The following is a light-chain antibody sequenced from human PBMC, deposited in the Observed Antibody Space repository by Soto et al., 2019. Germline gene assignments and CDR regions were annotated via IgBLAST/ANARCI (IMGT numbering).Light chain of an antibody. CDR3: SSYTGSSNLVF. CDR1: SSDVGDYNY. V-gene: IGLV2-8*01. J-gene: IGLJ2*01. Sequence: QSVLTQPPSASGSPGQSVTISCTGTSSDVGDYNYVSWYQQHPGKAPKLMIYEVSKRPSGVPDRFSGSKSGNTASLTVSGLQGEDEADYYCSSYTGSSNLVFFAGGTKVTVL. CDR2: EVS.